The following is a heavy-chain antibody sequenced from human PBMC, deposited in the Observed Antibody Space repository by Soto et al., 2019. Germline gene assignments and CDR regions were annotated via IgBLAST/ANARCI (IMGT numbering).Heavy chain of an antibody. CDR3: ARDPLDYGDSFYGMDV. V-gene: IGHV3-33*01. D-gene: IGHD4-17*01. CDR2: IWYDGSNK. CDR1: GFTFSSYG. J-gene: IGHJ6*02. Sequence: PGGSLRLSCAASGFTFSSYGMHWVRQAPGKGLEWVAVIWYDGSNKYYADSVKGRFTISRDNSKNTLYLQMNSLRAEDTAVYYCARDPLDYGDSFYGMDVWGQGTTVTVSS.